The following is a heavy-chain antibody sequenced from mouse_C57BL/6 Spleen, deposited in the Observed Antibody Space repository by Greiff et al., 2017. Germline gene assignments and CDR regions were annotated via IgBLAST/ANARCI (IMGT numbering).Heavy chain of an antibody. CDR2: LHPSDSDT. J-gene: IGHJ1*03. V-gene: IGHV1-74*01. CDR1: GYTFTSYW. CDR3: AIRDGNHWYFDV. Sequence: QVQLQHPGAELVKPGASVKVSCKASGYTFTSYWMHWVKQRPGQGLEWIGRLHPSDSDTNYNQKFKGKATLTVDKSSSTAYMQLSSLTSEDSAVYYCAIRDGNHWYFDVWGTGTTVTVSS. D-gene: IGHD2-1*01.